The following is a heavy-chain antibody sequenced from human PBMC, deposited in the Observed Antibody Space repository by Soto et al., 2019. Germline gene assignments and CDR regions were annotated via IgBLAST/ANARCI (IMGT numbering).Heavy chain of an antibody. J-gene: IGHJ4*02. CDR2: IYTNDLT. Sequence: GGSLRLSCAASGFTGSSNFMSWVRQAPGKGLEWVSVIYTNDLTSYSDSVKGRFTISLDNSNNTLYLQMTSLRAEDTAIYYCATRVGPSGRYYFDSWGQGARVTVSS. V-gene: IGHV3-53*01. CDR1: GFTGSSNF. D-gene: IGHD1-26*01. CDR3: ATRVGPSGRYYFDS.